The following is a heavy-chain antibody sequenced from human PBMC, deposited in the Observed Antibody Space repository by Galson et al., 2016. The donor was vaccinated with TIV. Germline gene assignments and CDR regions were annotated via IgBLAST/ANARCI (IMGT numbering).Heavy chain of an antibody. CDR2: VDPDDGET. CDR1: GYTFTDYY. CDR3: ATVSVQGAYIYYYAWGSSRSGAFGI. V-gene: IGHV1-69-2*01. Sequence: VKVSCKVSGYTFTDYYMHWVQQAPGKGLEWMGLVDPDDGETIYVEKFQGRVTITADTSTDTAYMELSSLRSEDTAVYYCATVSVQGAYIYYYAWGSSRSGAFGIWGQGTMVTVSS. D-gene: IGHD3-16*02. J-gene: IGHJ3*02.